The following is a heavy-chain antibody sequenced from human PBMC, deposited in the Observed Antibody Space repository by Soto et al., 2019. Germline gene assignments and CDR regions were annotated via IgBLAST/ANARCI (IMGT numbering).Heavy chain of an antibody. Sequence: PGESLKISCKGSGYSFTTYWIGWVRQMPGKGLELMGIIYPGDSDTRYSPSFQGLVTISVDKSISATYLQWSSLKASDTAMYYCTSRYIPQASNYYYGMDVWGQGTTVTVSS. J-gene: IGHJ6*02. CDR1: GYSFTTYW. CDR2: IYPGDSDT. V-gene: IGHV5-51*01. CDR3: TSRYIPQASNYYYGMDV. D-gene: IGHD1-20*01.